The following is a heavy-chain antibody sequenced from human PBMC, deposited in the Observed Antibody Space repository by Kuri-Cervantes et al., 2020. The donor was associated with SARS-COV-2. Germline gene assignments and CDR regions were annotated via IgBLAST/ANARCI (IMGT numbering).Heavy chain of an antibody. CDR1: GFTFSSYA. Sequence: GESLKISCAASGFTFSSYAMSWVRQAPGKGLEWVSAISGSGGSTYYADSVKGRFTISRDNSKNMLYLQMNSLGAEDTAVYYCARDGKYYDILTGYYTGGPQYYYYYMDVWGKGTTVTVSS. CDR2: ISGSGGST. D-gene: IGHD3-9*01. J-gene: IGHJ6*03. CDR3: ARDGKYYDILTGYYTGGPQYYYYYMDV. V-gene: IGHV3-23*01.